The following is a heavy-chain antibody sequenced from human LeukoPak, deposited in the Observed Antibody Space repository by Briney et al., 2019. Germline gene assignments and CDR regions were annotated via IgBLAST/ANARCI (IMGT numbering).Heavy chain of an antibody. CDR1: GYTFTSYA. CDR3: ARNRPGDYVNGVGYYYYGMDV. CDR2: INTNTGKP. D-gene: IGHD4-17*01. J-gene: IGHJ6*02. Sequence: GASVKVSCKASGYTFTSYAMNWVRQAPGQGLEWVGWINTNTGKPTYAQGFTGRFVFSLDTSVSTAYLQISSLKAEDTAVYYCARNRPGDYVNGVGYYYYGMDVWGQGTTVTVSS. V-gene: IGHV7-4-1*02.